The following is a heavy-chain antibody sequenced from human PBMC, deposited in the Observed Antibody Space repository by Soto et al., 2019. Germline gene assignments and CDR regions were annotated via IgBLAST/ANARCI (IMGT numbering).Heavy chain of an antibody. CDR3: VKSMGGVPAATFDY. V-gene: IGHV3-64D*08. CDR2: ISSNGGST. J-gene: IGHJ4*02. CDR1: GFTFSSYA. D-gene: IGHD2-2*01. Sequence: GGSLRLSCSASGFTFSSYAMHWVRQAPGKGLEYVSAISSNGGSTYYADSVKGRFTISRDNSKNTLYLQMSSLRAEDTAVYYCVKSMGGVPAATFDYWGQGTLVTVSS.